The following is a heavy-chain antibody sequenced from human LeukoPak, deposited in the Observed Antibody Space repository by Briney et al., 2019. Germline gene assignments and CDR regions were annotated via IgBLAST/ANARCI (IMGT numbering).Heavy chain of an antibody. V-gene: IGHV1-18*01. CDR3: ARAAQPPHSFDY. CDR1: GGTFSSYA. J-gene: IGHJ4*02. Sequence: ASVKVSCKASGGTFSSYAIGWVRQAPGQGLEWMGWISAYNGNTNYAQKLQGRVTMTTDTSTSTAYMELRSLRSDDTAVYYCARAAQPPHSFDYWGQGTLVTVSS. D-gene: IGHD1-1*01. CDR2: ISAYNGNT.